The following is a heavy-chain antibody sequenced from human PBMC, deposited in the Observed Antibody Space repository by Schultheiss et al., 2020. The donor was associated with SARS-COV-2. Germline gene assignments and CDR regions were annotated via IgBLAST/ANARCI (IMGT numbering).Heavy chain of an antibody. Sequence: SETLSLTCTVSGGSISSYYWSWIRQPAGKGLEWIGRIYTSGSTNYNPSLKSRVTISVDTSKNQFSLKLSSVTAADTAVYYCAREGGSITIFGVVISAGFDPWGQGTLVTVSS. CDR1: GGSISSYY. CDR3: AREGGSITIFGVVISAGFDP. CDR2: IYTSGST. J-gene: IGHJ5*02. D-gene: IGHD3-3*01. V-gene: IGHV4-4*07.